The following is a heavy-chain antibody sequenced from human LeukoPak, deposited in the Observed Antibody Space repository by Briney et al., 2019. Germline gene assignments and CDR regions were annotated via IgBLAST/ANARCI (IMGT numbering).Heavy chain of an antibody. CDR2: INPNSGGT. J-gene: IGHJ6*02. D-gene: IGHD6-13*01. Sequence: GASVKVSCKASGYTFTSYYMHWVRQAPGQGLEWMGWINPNSGGTNYAQKFQGWVTMTRDTSISTAYMELSRLRSDDTAVYYCARDRNVAAAGSNYYYYYGMDVWGQGTTVTVSS. CDR3: ARDRNVAAAGSNYYYYYGMDV. V-gene: IGHV1-2*04. CDR1: GYTFTSYY.